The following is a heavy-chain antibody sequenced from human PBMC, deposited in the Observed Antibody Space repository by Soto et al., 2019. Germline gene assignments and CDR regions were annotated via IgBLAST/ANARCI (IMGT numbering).Heavy chain of an antibody. CDR2: IIPIFGTA. D-gene: IGHD3-3*01. CDR1: GGTFSSYA. J-gene: IGHJ6*02. V-gene: IGHV1-69*13. Sequence: ASVKVSCKASGGTFSSYAISWVRQAPGQGLEWMGGIIPIFGTANYAQKFQGRVTITADESTSTAYMELSSLRSEDTAVYYCARRFLERLSPLLRSYYYYGMDVWGQGTTVTVSS. CDR3: ARRFLERLSPLLRSYYYYGMDV.